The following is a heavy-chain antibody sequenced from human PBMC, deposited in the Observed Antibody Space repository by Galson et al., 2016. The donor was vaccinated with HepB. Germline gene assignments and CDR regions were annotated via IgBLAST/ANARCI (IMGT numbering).Heavy chain of an antibody. CDR1: GFTFRRYW. J-gene: IGHJ6*02. D-gene: IGHD6-19*01. V-gene: IGHV3-7*01. CDR3: ARRLDTQPRIAGWGWGMDV. Sequence: SLRLSCAASGFTFRRYWMSWVRQAPGKGLEWVANINPDGSEKYSADSVKGRFTISRDNGKNSLYLQMSSLRVEDAGVYYCARRLDTQPRIAGWGWGMDVWGQGTTVTVS. CDR2: INPDGSEK.